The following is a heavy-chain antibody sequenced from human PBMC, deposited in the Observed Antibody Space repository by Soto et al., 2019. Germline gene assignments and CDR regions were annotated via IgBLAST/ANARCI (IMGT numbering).Heavy chain of an antibody. J-gene: IGHJ4*02. V-gene: IGHV4-34*01. CDR3: ASSFSRDTPFYFDY. Sequence: PSETLSLTCAVCGGSSSGYYWSWIRQPPGKGLEWIGEINHSGSTNYNPSLKSRVTISVDTSKNQFSLKLSSVTAADTAVYYCASSFSRDTPFYFDYWGQGTLVTVSS. CDR1: GGSSSGYY. D-gene: IGHD2-2*02. CDR2: INHSGST.